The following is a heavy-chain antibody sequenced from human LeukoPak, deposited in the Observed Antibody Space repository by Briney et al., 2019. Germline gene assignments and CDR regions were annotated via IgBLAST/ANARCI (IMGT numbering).Heavy chain of an antibody. CDR2: IRYAGSDK. CDR1: GFTFSTYG. CDR3: ARTIAMVRGVITVYYYYMDV. Sequence: GGSLRLSCAASGFTFSTYGMHWVRQAPGKGLEWVAFIRYAGSDKYYADSVRGRFTISRDNSKNTLYLQMNSPRAEDTAVYYCARTIAMVRGVITVYYYYMDVWGKGTTVTVSS. J-gene: IGHJ6*03. D-gene: IGHD3-10*01. V-gene: IGHV3-30*02.